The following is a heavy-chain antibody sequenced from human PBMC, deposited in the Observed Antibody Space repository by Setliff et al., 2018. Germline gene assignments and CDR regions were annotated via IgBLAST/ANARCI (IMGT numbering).Heavy chain of an antibody. CDR1: GGSISTTDYY. V-gene: IGHV4-39*07. J-gene: IGHJ4*02. D-gene: IGHD3-22*01. CDR2: VYYSGNT. CDR3: ARYDSSGYSENYYFDY. Sequence: SETLSLTCTVSGGSISTTDYYWGWIRQPPGKGLEWIGCVYYSGNTYYSPSLKSRVTMFVDTSKNQFSLMLYSVTAADTAIYYCARYDSSGYSENYYFDYWGQGTLVTVST.